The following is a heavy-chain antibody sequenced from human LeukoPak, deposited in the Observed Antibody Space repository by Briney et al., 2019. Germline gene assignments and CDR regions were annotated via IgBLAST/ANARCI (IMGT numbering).Heavy chain of an antibody. V-gene: IGHV5-51*01. D-gene: IGHD3-10*01. Sequence: GESLKISCKGSGYRFGSYWIGWVRQMPGKGLEWMGIIYPGDSDTRYSPSFQGQVAISADKSFSTAYLQWSSLKASDTAMYYCARQSVGVYYYHMDVWGKGTTVTVSS. CDR2: IYPGDSDT. CDR3: ARQSVGVYYYHMDV. CDR1: GYRFGSYW. J-gene: IGHJ6*03.